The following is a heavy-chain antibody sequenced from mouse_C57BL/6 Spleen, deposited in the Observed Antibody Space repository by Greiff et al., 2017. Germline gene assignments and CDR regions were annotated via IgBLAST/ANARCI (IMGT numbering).Heavy chain of an antibody. J-gene: IGHJ3*01. V-gene: IGHV1-26*01. CDR1: GYTFTDYY. D-gene: IGHD2-4*01. CDR3: ARSWDYLFAY. CDR2: INPNNGGT. Sequence: VQLQQSGPELVQPGASVKISCKASGYTFTDYYMNWVKQSHGKSLEWIGDINPNNGGTSYNQKFKGKATLTVDQSSSTAYMELRSLTSEDSAVYYCARSWDYLFAYWGQGTLVTVSA.